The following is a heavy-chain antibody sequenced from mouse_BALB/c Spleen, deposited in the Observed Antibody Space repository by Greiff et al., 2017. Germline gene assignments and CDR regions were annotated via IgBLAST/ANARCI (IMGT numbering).Heavy chain of an antibody. CDR3: ARTGDGYGYFDV. Sequence: VMLVESGAELVRPGVSVKISCKGSGYTFTDYAMHWVKQSHAKSLEWIGVISTYYGDASYNQKFKGKATMTVDKSSSTAYMELARLTSEDSAIYYCARTGDGYGYFDVWGAGTTVTVSS. J-gene: IGHJ1*01. CDR2: ISTYYGDA. V-gene: IGHV1S137*01. D-gene: IGHD2-3*01. CDR1: GYTFTDYA.